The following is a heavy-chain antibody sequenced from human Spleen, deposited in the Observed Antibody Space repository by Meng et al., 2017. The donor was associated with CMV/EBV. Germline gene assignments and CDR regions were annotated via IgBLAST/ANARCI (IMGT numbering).Heavy chain of an antibody. J-gene: IGHJ5*02. D-gene: IGHD2-2*01. V-gene: IGHV4-61*03. CDR1: SNSFY. CDR2: VYYTGST. CDR3: ARGRRRYCSSTSCYGWFDP. Sequence: SNSFYGSWIRQPPGKGLEWIGYVYYTGSTKYNPYLKSRVTISLDTSKNRFSLKLNSVTAADTAVYYCARGRRRYCSSTSCYGWFDPWGQGTLVTVSS.